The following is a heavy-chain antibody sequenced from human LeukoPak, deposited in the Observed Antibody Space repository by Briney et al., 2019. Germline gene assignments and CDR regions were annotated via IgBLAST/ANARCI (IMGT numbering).Heavy chain of an antibody. D-gene: IGHD3-3*01. CDR2: ISMSGYNM. Sequence: PGRSLRLSCAASGFTFSSYSMNWVRQAPGKGLEWVSSISMSGYNMYYADSVQGRFTISRDNARNSLYLQMNSLRAEDTAVYYCAKDSVPKNYDFWSGYRPEYYFDYWGQGTLVTVSS. CDR1: GFTFSSYS. CDR3: AKDSVPKNYDFWSGYRPEYYFDY. V-gene: IGHV3-21*01. J-gene: IGHJ4*02.